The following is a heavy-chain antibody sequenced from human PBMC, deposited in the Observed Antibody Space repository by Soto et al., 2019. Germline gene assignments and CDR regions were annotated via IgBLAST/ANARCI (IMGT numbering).Heavy chain of an antibody. CDR1: GGSISSYY. CDR2: IYYSGST. CDR3: ARRGYSYGWLDY. V-gene: IGHV4-59*08. J-gene: IGHJ4*02. D-gene: IGHD5-18*01. Sequence: PSETLSLTCTVSGGSISSYYWSWIRQPPGKGLEWIGYIYYSGSTNYNPSPKSRVTISVDTSKNQFSLKLSSVTAADTAVYYCARRGYSYGWLDYWGQGTLVTVSS.